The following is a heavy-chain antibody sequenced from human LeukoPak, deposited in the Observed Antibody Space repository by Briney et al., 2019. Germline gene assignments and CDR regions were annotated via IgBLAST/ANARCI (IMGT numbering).Heavy chain of an antibody. CDR3: GRHESIQHGRNWFDP. Sequence: GESPKISCKGSGYSFTKYWIGWVRQMPGKGLEWMGIIYPGDSDTRYSPSFQGQVTISADKSISTAYLQWSSLKASDTAMYYCGRHESIQHGRNWFDPWGQGTLVTVSS. CDR1: GYSFTKYW. D-gene: IGHD6-6*01. CDR2: IYPGDSDT. V-gene: IGHV5-51*01. J-gene: IGHJ5*02.